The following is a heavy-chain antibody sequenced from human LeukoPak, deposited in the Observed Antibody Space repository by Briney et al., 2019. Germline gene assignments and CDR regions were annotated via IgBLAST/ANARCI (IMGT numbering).Heavy chain of an antibody. Sequence: ASVKVSCKASGYTFTSYGISWVRQAPGQGLGWMGWISAYNGNTNYAQKLQGRVTMTTDTSTSTAYMELRSLRSDDTAVYYCARVGPDYGDYVFLVYYFDYWGQGTLVTVSS. CDR2: ISAYNGNT. CDR3: ARVGPDYGDYVFLVYYFDY. J-gene: IGHJ4*02. CDR1: GYTFTSYG. D-gene: IGHD4-17*01. V-gene: IGHV1-18*01.